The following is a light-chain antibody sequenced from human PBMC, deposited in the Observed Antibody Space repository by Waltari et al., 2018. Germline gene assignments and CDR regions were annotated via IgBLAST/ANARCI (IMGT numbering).Light chain of an antibody. Sequence: DIQMTQSPSSLSASVGDRVTITCQATQDIDNNLNWPQQKPGKAPNLLIYDVSNLETGVPSRFSGSGSGTEFTLTISSLQPEDFATYYCQHLNSYPVTFGQGTKLEIK. CDR1: QDIDNN. J-gene: IGKJ2*01. CDR3: QHLNSYPVT. V-gene: IGKV1-33*01. CDR2: DVS.